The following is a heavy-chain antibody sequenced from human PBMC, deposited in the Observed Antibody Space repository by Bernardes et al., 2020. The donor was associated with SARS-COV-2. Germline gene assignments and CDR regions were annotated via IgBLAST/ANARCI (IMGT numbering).Heavy chain of an antibody. V-gene: IGHV4-59*01. Sequence: SEPLYLTCTVSGGSISSYYWSWIRQPPGKGLEWIGYIYYSGSTNYNPSLKSRVTISVDTSKNQFSLKLSSVTAADTAVYYCARDGGVSSHSWKYYYYYGMDVWGQGTTVTVSS. CDR2: IYYSGST. D-gene: IGHD2-8*02. J-gene: IGHJ6*02. CDR1: GGSISSYY. CDR3: ARDGGVSSHSWKYYYYYGMDV.